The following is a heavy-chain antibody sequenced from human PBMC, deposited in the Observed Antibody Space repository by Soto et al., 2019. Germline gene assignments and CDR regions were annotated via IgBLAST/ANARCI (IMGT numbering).Heavy chain of an antibody. CDR2: IYWDGDK. V-gene: IGHV2-5*02. Sequence: QITLEESGPTLLKPTQTLTLTCTFSGFTLNTSGVRVDWIRQPPGKALEWLALIYWDGDKRYSPSLKSRLTITKDTSNTQVVLSLTNMDPADIATYYCVHAIKGSGSYYKGYFFDSWGQGTLVTVSS. CDR3: VHAIKGSGSYYKGYFFDS. CDR1: GFTLNTSGVR. D-gene: IGHD3-10*01. J-gene: IGHJ4*02.